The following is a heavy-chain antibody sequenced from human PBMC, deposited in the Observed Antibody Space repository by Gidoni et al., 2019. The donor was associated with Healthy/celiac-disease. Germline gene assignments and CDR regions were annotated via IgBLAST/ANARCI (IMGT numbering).Heavy chain of an antibody. CDR2: ISGSGGST. D-gene: IGHD6-13*01. V-gene: IGHV3-23*01. CDR3: AKSGYRISLLWFDP. Sequence: EVQLLESGGGLVQPGGSLRLSCAASGFTFSSYAMSWVRQAPGKGLEWVAAISGSGGSTYYADSVKGRFSISRDNSKNTLYLQMNSLRAEDTAVYYCAKSGYRISLLWFDPWGQGTLVTVSS. J-gene: IGHJ5*02. CDR1: GFTFSSYA.